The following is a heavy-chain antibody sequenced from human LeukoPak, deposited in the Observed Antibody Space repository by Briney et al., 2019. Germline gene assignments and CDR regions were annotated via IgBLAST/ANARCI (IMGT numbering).Heavy chain of an antibody. CDR2: IIPIFGTA. J-gene: IGHJ4*02. V-gene: IGHV1-69*01. Sequence: SLKVSCKASGGTFSSYAISWVRQAPGQGLEWMGGIIPIFGTANYAQKFQGRVTITADEPTITAYMELSSLRSEDPAVYYCARDCYGSGSYDYWGQGTLVTVP. D-gene: IGHD3-10*01. CDR1: GGTFSSYA. CDR3: ARDCYGSGSYDY.